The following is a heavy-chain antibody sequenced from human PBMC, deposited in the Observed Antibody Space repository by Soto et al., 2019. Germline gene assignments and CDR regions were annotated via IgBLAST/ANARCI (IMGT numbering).Heavy chain of an antibody. CDR2: ISGSGGST. Sequence: GESLKISCAASGFTFSSYAMSWVRQAPGKGLEWVSAISGSGGSTYYADSVKGRFTISRDNSKNTLYLQMNSLRAEDTAVYYCAKYSSGYYYVTFDYWGQGTLVTVSS. D-gene: IGHD3-22*01. J-gene: IGHJ4*02. CDR3: AKYSSGYYYVTFDY. V-gene: IGHV3-23*01. CDR1: GFTFSSYA.